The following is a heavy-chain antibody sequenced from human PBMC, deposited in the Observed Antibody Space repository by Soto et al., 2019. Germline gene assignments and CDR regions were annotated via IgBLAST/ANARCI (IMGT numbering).Heavy chain of an antibody. V-gene: IGHV2-26*01. J-gene: IGHJ4*02. D-gene: IGHD3-22*01. CDR1: GFSLSNARMG. CDR3: ARIPDYYDSSGYYDDY. CDR2: IFSNDEK. Sequence: SGPTLVNPTETLTLTCTVSGFSLSNARMGVSWIRQPPGEALEWLAHIFSNDEKSYSTSLKSRLTISKDTSKSQVVLTMTNMDPVDTATYYCARIPDYYDSSGYYDDYWGQGTLVTVSS.